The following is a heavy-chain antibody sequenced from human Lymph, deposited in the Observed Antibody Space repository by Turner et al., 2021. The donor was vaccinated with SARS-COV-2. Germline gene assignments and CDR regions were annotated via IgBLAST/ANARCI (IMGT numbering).Heavy chain of an antibody. Sequence: QVQLVQSGAELKKPGDSVQVSCKASGYTFTSYHINWVRQATGQGLEGMGWMNPNSGNTGYAQKFQGRVTMTRNISISTAYMELSTLRSEDTAVYYCARGRYSGGGMDVWGQGTTVTVSS. CDR3: ARGRYSGGGMDV. CDR2: MNPNSGNT. CDR1: GYTFTSYH. V-gene: IGHV1-8*01. J-gene: IGHJ6*02. D-gene: IGHD1-26*01.